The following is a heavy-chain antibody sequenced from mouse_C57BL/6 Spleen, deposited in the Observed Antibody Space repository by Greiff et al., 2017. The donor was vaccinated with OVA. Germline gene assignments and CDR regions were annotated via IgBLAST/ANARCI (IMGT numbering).Heavy chain of an antibody. J-gene: IGHJ2*01. Sequence: VQLQQSGPELVKPGASVKLSCKASGYTFTSYDINWVKQRHGPGLEWIGRIYPRDGSTKYNEKFKGKATLTVDTSSSTAYMELHSLTSEDSAVSFCARGRRGFDYWGQGTTLTVSS. CDR1: GYTFTSYD. CDR3: ARGRRGFDY. CDR2: IYPRDGST. V-gene: IGHV1-85*01.